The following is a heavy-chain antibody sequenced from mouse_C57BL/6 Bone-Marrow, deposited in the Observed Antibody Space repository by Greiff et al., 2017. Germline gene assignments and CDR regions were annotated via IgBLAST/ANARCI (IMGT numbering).Heavy chain of an antibody. D-gene: IGHD2-5*01. CDR3: AKHADSNCDWFAY. CDR2: IWGGGST. CDR1: GFSLTSYG. Sequence: QVQLQQSGPGLVAPSQSLSITCTVSGFSLTSYGVDWVRQPPGKGLEWLGVIWGGGSTNSNSALMSRPSISKDNSKCPAFLKRNGLQTDDPAMYCCAKHADSNCDWFAYWGQGTLVTVSA. V-gene: IGHV2-9*01. J-gene: IGHJ3*01.